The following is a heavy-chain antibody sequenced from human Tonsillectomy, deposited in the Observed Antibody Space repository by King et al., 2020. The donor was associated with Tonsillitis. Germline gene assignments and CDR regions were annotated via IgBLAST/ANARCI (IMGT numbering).Heavy chain of an antibody. CDR1: GGSFSGYY. V-gene: IGHV4-34*01. CDR2: INHSGST. J-gene: IGHJ4*02. Sequence: VQLQQWGAGLLKPSETLSLTCAVYGGSFSGYYWSWIRQPPGKGLEWIGEINHSGSTNYNPSLDGRVTVSVDTSKNQFSLNLNSVTTADTAVYYCARVNGIAVATFDFWGQGTLVTVSS. D-gene: IGHD6-19*01. CDR3: ARVNGIAVATFDF.